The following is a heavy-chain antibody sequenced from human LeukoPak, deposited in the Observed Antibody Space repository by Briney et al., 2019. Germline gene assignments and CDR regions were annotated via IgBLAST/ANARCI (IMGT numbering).Heavy chain of an antibody. Sequence: SETLSLTCTVSGGSISSSSYYWGWIRQPPGKGLEWIGSIYYSGSTYYNPSLKSRVTISVDTSKNQFSLKLSSVTAADTAVYYCARALTIRLYYYYYYMDVWGKGTTVTVSS. D-gene: IGHD4/OR15-4a*01. J-gene: IGHJ6*03. CDR3: ARALTIRLYYYYYYMDV. CDR2: IYYSGST. V-gene: IGHV4-39*07. CDR1: GGSISSSSYY.